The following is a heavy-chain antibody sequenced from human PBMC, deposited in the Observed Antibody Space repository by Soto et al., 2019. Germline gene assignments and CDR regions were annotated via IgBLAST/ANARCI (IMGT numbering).Heavy chain of an antibody. Sequence: ASVKVSCKASGGTFSTYTISWVRQAPGQGLEWMGRIIPILGIANYAQKLQGRVTMTSDTSTSTAYMELSSLRFEDTAMYYCARGHISSTKNWLDPWGQGTLVTVS. D-gene: IGHD6-6*01. CDR3: ARGHISSTKNWLDP. J-gene: IGHJ5*02. CDR1: GGTFSTYT. CDR2: IIPILGIA. V-gene: IGHV1-69*02.